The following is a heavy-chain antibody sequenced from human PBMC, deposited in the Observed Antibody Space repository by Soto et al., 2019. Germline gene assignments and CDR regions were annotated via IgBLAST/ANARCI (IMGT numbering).Heavy chain of an antibody. D-gene: IGHD3-22*01. CDR1: GGSISSGGYY. J-gene: IGHJ4*02. CDR3: ARERQDYYDSSGPLFDY. Sequence: TSETLSLTCTVSGGSISSGGYYRSWIRQHPGKGLEWIGYIYYSGSTYYNPSLKSRVTISVDTSKNQFSLKLSSVTAADTAVYYCARERQDYYDSSGPLFDYWGQGTLVTVSS. V-gene: IGHV4-31*03. CDR2: IYYSGST.